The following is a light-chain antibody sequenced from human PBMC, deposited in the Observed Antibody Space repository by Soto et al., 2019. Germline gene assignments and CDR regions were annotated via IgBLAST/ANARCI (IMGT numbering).Light chain of an antibody. CDR1: QSVSSI. CDR2: AAS. V-gene: IGKV3-15*01. J-gene: IGKJ1*01. Sequence: EIVMTQSPATLSVSPGERATLSCRASQSVSSILAWYQQKPGQAPRLLIYAASTRATGIPARFSGSGSGTEFTLTISSLEPEDFAVYYCQQRSDWHRTFGQGTKVEIK. CDR3: QQRSDWHRT.